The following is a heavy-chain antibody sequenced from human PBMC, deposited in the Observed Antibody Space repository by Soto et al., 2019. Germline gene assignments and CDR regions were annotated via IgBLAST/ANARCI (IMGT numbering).Heavy chain of an antibody. Sequence: QVQLVQSGAEVKKPGSSVKVSCKASGGTFSSYAISWVRQAPGQGLEWMGGIIPISGTANYAQKFQGRVTITADESTSKAYMELSSLRSEDTAVYYCARSQGSSTSLEIYYYYYYGMDVWGQGTKVTVSS. CDR3: ARSQGSSTSLEIYYYYYYGMDV. D-gene: IGHD2-2*01. J-gene: IGHJ6*02. CDR1: GGTFSSYA. V-gene: IGHV1-69*01. CDR2: IIPISGTA.